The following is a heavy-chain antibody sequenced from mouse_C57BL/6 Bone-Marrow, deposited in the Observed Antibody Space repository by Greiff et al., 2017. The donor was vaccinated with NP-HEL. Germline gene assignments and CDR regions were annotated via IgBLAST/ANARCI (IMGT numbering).Heavy chain of an antibody. CDR1: GYTFTSYW. J-gene: IGHJ1*03. CDR3: TKATVVACHWYFDV. D-gene: IGHD1-1*01. CDR2: IYPGNSDT. V-gene: IGHV1-5*01. Sequence: VQLQQSGTVLARPGASVKMSCKTSGYTFTSYWMHWVKQRPGQGLEWIGAIYPGNSDTSYNQKFKGKAKLTAVTSASTAYMELSSLTNEDSAVYYCTKATVVACHWYFDVGGTGTTVTVSS.